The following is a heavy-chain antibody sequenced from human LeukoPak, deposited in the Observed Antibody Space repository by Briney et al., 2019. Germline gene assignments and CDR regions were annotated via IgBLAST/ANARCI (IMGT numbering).Heavy chain of an antibody. CDR1: GGSFSGYY. V-gene: IGHV4-34*01. CDR3: ARGGYCSSTSCDGDFDY. J-gene: IGHJ4*02. Sequence: SETLSLTCAVYGGSFSGYYWSWIRQPPGKGLEGIGEINHSGSTNYNPSLKSRVTISVDTSNQQFSLKLSSVTAADMAVYYCARGGYCSSTSCDGDFDYWGQGTPVTVSS. CDR2: INHSGST. D-gene: IGHD2-2*01.